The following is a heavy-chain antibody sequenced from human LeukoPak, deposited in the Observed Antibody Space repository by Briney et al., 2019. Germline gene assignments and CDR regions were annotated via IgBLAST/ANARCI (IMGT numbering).Heavy chain of an antibody. Sequence: GGTLRLSCAASGLTFNNYAMAWVRHAPGKGLERVSLIYSDGVTQYTDSVTGRFTIYRDDSKNTLYLQMNSLRDEDTAVYFCARDRAEGKTWVEFDPWGQGTLVTVSS. J-gene: IGHJ5*02. CDR3: ARDRAEGKTWVEFDP. V-gene: IGHV3-66*02. CDR2: IYSDGVT. CDR1: GLTFNNYA.